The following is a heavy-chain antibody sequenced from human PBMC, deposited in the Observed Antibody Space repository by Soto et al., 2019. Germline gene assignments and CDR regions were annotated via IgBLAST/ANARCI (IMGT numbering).Heavy chain of an antibody. J-gene: IGHJ2*01. CDR1: GFSLTISGVG. D-gene: IGHD3-22*01. CDR3: ARRPLNADYYDSSGYPSNWYFDL. Sequence: QITLKESGPTLVKSTQTLTLTCTFSGFSLTISGVGVGWIRQPPGKALEWLALIYWDDVKRYSPPLRSRLTITKDTSKNQVVLTMTNMDPVDTATYYCARRPLNADYYDSSGYPSNWYFDLWGRGTLVTVSS. CDR2: IYWDDVK. V-gene: IGHV2-5*02.